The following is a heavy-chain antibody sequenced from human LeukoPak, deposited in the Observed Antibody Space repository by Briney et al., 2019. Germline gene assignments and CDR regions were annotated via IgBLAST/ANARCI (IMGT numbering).Heavy chain of an antibody. J-gene: IGHJ4*02. CDR1: GFTFSSYS. CDR3: ARWRGAQSEFDY. D-gene: IGHD3-3*01. Sequence: GSLRLSCAGSGFTFSSYSMGCVRQAPGKGLEWVANIKDSGIEKEYVDSVKGRFTISRDNAKNSLYLQMNSLRVEDTALYFCARWRGAQSEFDYWGQGTQVTVSS. V-gene: IGHV3-7*01. CDR2: IKDSGIEK.